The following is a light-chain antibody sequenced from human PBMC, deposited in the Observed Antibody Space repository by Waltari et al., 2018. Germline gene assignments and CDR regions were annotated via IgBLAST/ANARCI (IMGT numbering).Light chain of an antibody. V-gene: IGLV2-23*02. J-gene: IGLJ3*02. CDR2: GVN. CDR1: SSDIGRYNV. CDR3: SSYAGSVV. Sequence: QSALTQPASVSGSRGQSITISCTGSSSDIGRYNVVSWYQHHPGKAPKLLIYGVNNRPSGVSNHFSGSKSGNTASLTISGLQAEDEADYYCSSYAGSVVFGGGTKLTVL.